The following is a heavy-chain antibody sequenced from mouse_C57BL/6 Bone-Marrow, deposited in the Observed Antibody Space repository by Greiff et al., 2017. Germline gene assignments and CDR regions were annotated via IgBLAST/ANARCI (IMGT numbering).Heavy chain of an antibody. CDR3: TRSHYYGSSYWYFDV. D-gene: IGHD1-1*01. V-gene: IGHV5-9-1*02. Sequence: EVKLVESGEGLVKPGGSLKLSCAASGFTFSSYAMSWVRQTPEKRLEWVAYISSGGDYIYYADTVKGRFTISRDNARNTLYLQMSSLKSEDTAMYYCTRSHYYGSSYWYFDVWGTGTTVTVAS. J-gene: IGHJ1*03. CDR1: GFTFSSYA. CDR2: ISSGGDYI.